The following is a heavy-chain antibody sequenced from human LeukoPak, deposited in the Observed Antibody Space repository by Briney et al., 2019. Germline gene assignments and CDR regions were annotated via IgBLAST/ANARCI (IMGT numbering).Heavy chain of an antibody. V-gene: IGHV3-49*04. CDR3: TRDYGDYKLDY. J-gene: IGHJ4*02. CDR2: IRSKAYDGTT. D-gene: IGHD4-17*01. Sequence: GGSLRLSCTASVFIFCDCAMRWVRQAPGKGREGVGFIRSKAYDGTTEYAASVKGRFTISRDDSKSIAYLKMNSLKTEDTAVYYCTRDYGDYKLDYWGQGTLVTVSS. CDR1: VFIFCDCA.